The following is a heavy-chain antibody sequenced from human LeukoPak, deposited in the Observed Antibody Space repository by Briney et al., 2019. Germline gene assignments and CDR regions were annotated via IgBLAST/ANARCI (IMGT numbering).Heavy chain of an antibody. CDR1: GFTFSGYW. CDR3: AKLHNLNCDY. Sequence: PGGSLRLSCAASGFTFSGYWMLWVRQAPGKGLVWVSRINKDGMITDYADSVKGRFTISRDSSKNTLYLQMNNLRPEDAAVYYCAKLHNLNCDYWGLGTLVTVSS. V-gene: IGHV3-74*01. CDR2: INKDGMIT. J-gene: IGHJ4*02. D-gene: IGHD1-14*01.